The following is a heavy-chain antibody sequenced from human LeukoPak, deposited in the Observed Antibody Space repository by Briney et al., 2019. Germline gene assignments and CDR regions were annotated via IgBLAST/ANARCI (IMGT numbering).Heavy chain of an antibody. CDR1: GFTFSSYA. D-gene: IGHD5-24*01. V-gene: IGHV3-66*01. Sequence: GGSLRLSCAASGFTFSSYAMSWVRQAPGKGLEWVSVIYSGGSTYYADSVKGRFTISRDNTKNTLYLQMNSLRAEDTAVYYCARDRRDGYNFYFDYWGQGTLVTVSS. CDR3: ARDRRDGYNFYFDY. J-gene: IGHJ4*02. CDR2: IYSGGST.